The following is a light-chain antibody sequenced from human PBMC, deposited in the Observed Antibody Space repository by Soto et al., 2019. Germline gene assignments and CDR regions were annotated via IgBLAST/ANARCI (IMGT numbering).Light chain of an antibody. V-gene: IGKV1-5*03. CDR2: KAF. CDR3: QQYNSYPWT. Sequence: DIQMTQSPSTLSASVGDRVTITCRASQSISSWLAWYQQKPGKAPKLLIYKAFSLESGVPSRLSGSGSGTEFTLTISSLQPDDFATYYCQQYNSYPWTFGQGTKVEIK. J-gene: IGKJ1*01. CDR1: QSISSW.